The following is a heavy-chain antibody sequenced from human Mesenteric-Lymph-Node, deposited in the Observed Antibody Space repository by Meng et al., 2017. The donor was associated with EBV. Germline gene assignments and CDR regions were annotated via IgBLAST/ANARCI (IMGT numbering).Heavy chain of an antibody. CDR2: IYSSGGT. J-gene: IGHJ4*02. D-gene: IGHD4-17*01. CDR3: ARGTTVLPYFDL. Sequence: VQRVESGGGLFQRGASLRLSCAASGFTVSGHYMNWVRQAPGKGLEWVSGIYSSGGTYYPDSMEGRFTISRDQSKNTLYLQVNSLRAEDTAKYYCARGTTVLPYFDLWGQGTLVTVSS. CDR1: GFTVSGHY. V-gene: IGHV3-53*01.